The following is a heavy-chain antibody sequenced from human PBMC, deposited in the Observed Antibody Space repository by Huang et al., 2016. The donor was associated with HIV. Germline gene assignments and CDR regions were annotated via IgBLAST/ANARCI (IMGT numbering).Heavy chain of an antibody. CDR3: ARTEMEYYYGSSGYYPDY. D-gene: IGHD3-22*01. CDR2: ISGTSSNI. Sequence: EVQLVESGGALVQPGGSLKLSCVVSGFDFSKYSMNWVSQAPGKGLEWVSYISGTSSNIYYADSVKGRFTISRDNAKNSVFLQMRSLRAEDTALYYCARTEMEYYYGSSGYYPDYWGQGTQVTVSS. CDR1: GFDFSKYS. V-gene: IGHV3-48*01. J-gene: IGHJ4*02.